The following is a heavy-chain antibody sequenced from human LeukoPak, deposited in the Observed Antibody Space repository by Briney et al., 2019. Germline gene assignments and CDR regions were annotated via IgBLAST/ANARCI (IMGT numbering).Heavy chain of an antibody. Sequence: ASVKVSCKASGYTFTSYDINWVRQATGQGLEWMGWMNPNSGNTGYAQKFQGRVTITRNTSISTAYMELRSLRSDDTAVYYCARIGYSYGEDFDYWGQGTLVTVSS. CDR2: MNPNSGNT. V-gene: IGHV1-8*03. J-gene: IGHJ4*02. CDR1: GYTFTSYD. CDR3: ARIGYSYGEDFDY. D-gene: IGHD5-18*01.